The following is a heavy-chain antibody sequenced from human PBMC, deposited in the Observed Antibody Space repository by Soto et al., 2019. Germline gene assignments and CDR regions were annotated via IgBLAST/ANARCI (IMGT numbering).Heavy chain of an antibody. J-gene: IGHJ4*02. CDR3: ARGGDGSGSYSHLEY. Sequence: QVQLVESGGGVVQPGRSLRLSCAASGFTFSSYGMHWVRQAPGKGLEWVAVIWYDGSNKYYADSVKGRFTHSRDKSKNELYQQMNSLRAEDTAVYYCARGGDGSGSYSHLEYWGQGTLVTVSS. V-gene: IGHV3-33*01. CDR2: IWYDGSNK. CDR1: GFTFSSYG. D-gene: IGHD3-10*01.